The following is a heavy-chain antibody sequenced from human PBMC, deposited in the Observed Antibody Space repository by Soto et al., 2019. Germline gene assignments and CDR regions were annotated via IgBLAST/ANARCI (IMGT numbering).Heavy chain of an antibody. D-gene: IGHD6-6*01. J-gene: IGHJ5*02. CDR3: ARGSFSSSSSWFDP. CDR1: GGSISSCGYY. CDR2: IYYSGRT. Sequence: SETLSLTCTFSGGSISSCGYYWIWIRQHPGKGLEWIVYIYYSGRTYYDPSLHSRVSIAVDTTENQFSLKLTSVTAADTSVYYCARGSFSSSSSWFDPWGRGTLVTVSS. V-gene: IGHV4-31*03.